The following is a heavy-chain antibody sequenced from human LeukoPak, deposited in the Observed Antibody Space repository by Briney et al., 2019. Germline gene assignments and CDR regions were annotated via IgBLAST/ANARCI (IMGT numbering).Heavy chain of an antibody. D-gene: IGHD1-26*01. Sequence: QPGGSLRLSCAASGFTFSAYAMSWVRQAPGKGLEWVSSISDSAGSTYYAASVTGRFTISRDSSRTTLYLQVNSLRAEDTAVYYCAKQSAGVTTGYFDYCGQGTLVTVSS. CDR2: ISDSAGST. J-gene: IGHJ4*02. V-gene: IGHV3-23*01. CDR1: GFTFSAYA. CDR3: AKQSAGVTTGYFDY.